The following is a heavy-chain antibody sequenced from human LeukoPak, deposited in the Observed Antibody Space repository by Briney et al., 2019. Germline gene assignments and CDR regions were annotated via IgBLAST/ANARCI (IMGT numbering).Heavy chain of an antibody. Sequence: GGSLRLSCAASGFTFSSYVMTWVRQAPGKGLEWVSALSRSSDSTYYADSVKGRLTISRDNSKNTLYLQMNSLRAEDTAVYYCAKEQGSSWQRDFDYWGQGTLVTVSS. V-gene: IGHV3-23*01. D-gene: IGHD6-13*01. CDR2: LSRSSDST. J-gene: IGHJ4*02. CDR1: GFTFSSYV. CDR3: AKEQGSSWQRDFDY.